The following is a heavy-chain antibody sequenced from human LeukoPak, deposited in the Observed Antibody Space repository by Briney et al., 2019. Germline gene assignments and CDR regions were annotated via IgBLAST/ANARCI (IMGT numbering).Heavy chain of an antibody. J-gene: IGHJ5*02. V-gene: IGHV4-59*01. D-gene: IGHD3-3*01. CDR1: GGSISSYY. CDR2: IYYSGST. CDR3: ARAPGSGFWSGYRTYNWFDP. Sequence: SETLSLTCTVSGGSISSYYWSWIRQPPGKGLEWIGYIYYSGSTNYNPPLKSRVTISVDTSKNQFSLKLSSVTAADTAVYYCARAPGSGFWSGYRTYNWFDPWGQGTLVTVSS.